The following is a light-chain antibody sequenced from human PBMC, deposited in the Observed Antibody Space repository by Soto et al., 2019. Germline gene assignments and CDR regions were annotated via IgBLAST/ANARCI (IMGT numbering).Light chain of an antibody. J-gene: IGLJ1*01. CDR3: CSYAGSSLYV. CDR2: DVS. Sequence: QSVLTQPRSVSGSPGQSVTISCTGTSSDVGGYNYVSWYQQHPGKAPKLMFYDVSKRPSGVPDRFSGSKSGNTASLTISGLQAEDEADYYCCSYAGSSLYVFGTGTKLTVL. CDR1: SSDVGGYNY. V-gene: IGLV2-11*01.